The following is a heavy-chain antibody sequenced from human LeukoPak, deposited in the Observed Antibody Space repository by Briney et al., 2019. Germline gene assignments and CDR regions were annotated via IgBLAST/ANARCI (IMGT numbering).Heavy chain of an antibody. Sequence: PGGSLRLSCAASGFTFSSYSMNWVRQAPGKGLEWVSSISSSSSSYIYYADSVKGRFTISRDKSKNTLYLQMNSLRADDTAVYYCARDSSGWYYFDYWGQGSLVTVSS. D-gene: IGHD6-19*01. CDR1: GFTFSSYS. J-gene: IGHJ4*02. CDR3: ARDSSGWYYFDY. V-gene: IGHV3-21*01. CDR2: ISSSSSSYI.